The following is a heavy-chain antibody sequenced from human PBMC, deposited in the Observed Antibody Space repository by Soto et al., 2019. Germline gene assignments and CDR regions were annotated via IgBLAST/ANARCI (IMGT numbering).Heavy chain of an antibody. V-gene: IGHV3-48*03. Sequence: GGSLRLSCAASGFTFSSYEMNWVRQAPGKGLEWVSYISSSGSTIYYADSVKGRFTISRDNAKNSLYLQMNSLRAEDTAVDYCARAGVVVVPAAIVDYWGQGTLVTVSS. CDR2: ISSSGSTI. CDR1: GFTFSSYE. D-gene: IGHD2-2*02. CDR3: ARAGVVVVPAAIVDY. J-gene: IGHJ4*02.